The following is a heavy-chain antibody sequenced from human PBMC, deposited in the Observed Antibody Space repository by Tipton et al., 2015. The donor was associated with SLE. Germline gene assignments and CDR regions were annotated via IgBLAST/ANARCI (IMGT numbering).Heavy chain of an antibody. CDR1: GFTFSSYA. J-gene: IGHJ5*02. D-gene: IGHD1-26*01. CDR3: AKVRYSGSYYNWFDP. CDR2: IRYDGSNR. V-gene: IGHV3-30*02. Sequence: SLRLSCAASGFTFSSYAMSWVRQAPGKGLEWVAFIRYDGSNRYYADSVKGRFTISRDNSKNTLYLQMNSLRAEDTAVYYCAKVRYSGSYYNWFDPWGQGTLVTVSS.